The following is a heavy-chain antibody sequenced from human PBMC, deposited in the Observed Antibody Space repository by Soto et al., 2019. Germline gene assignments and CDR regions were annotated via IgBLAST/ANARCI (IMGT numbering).Heavy chain of an antibody. V-gene: IGHV3-23*01. J-gene: IGHJ5*02. Sequence: SLRLPFATSGFTFSSHAMGWVRPAPGKGLEWVSAISGSGGSTYYADSVRGRFTISRDNSKNTLYLQMNSLRAEDTAVYFCRQTEGFASTWIDTWCQGTLVTISS. D-gene: IGHD2-21*02. CDR3: RQTEGFASTWIDT. CDR1: GFTFSSHA. CDR2: ISGSGGST.